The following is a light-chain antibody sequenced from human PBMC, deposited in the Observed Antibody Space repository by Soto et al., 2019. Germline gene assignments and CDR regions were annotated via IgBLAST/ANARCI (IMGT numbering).Light chain of an antibody. V-gene: IGKV3-20*01. Sequence: EIVLTQSPGTLSLSPGERATLSCRASQSVSSSYLAWYQQKPGQAPRLLIYVASSSATGIPDRFSGSGSGTDFTLTISRLEPEDFAVYYCQQYGSSQSFGQGTKVEIK. J-gene: IGKJ1*01. CDR1: QSVSSSY. CDR3: QQYGSSQS. CDR2: VAS.